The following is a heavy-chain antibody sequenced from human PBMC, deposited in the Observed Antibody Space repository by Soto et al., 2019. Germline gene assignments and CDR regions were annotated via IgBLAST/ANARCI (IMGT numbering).Heavy chain of an antibody. V-gene: IGHV4-4*02. CDR3: TRSTHAMNGGSHYMALDDDLVTGMDV. D-gene: IGHD3-16*01. Sequence: QVQLQESGPRLVRPSGALSLTCSVSGASITSGHWWTWVRQSPGKGLEWIGEISDRGSGYSNPSLKSRVSVSVDKSQNQFSLRLTSVTAADTAIYYCTRSTHAMNGGSHYMALDDDLVTGMDVWGPGTTVTVSS. CDR1: GASITSGHW. CDR2: ISDRGSG. J-gene: IGHJ6*02.